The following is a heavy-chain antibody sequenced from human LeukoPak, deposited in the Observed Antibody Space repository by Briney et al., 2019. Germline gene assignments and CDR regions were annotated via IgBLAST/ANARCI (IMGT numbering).Heavy chain of an antibody. J-gene: IGHJ3*02. V-gene: IGHV4-34*01. CDR2: INHSGST. Sequence: SETLSLTCAVYGGSFSGYYWSWIRQPPGKGLEWIGEINHSGSTNYNPSLKSRVTISVDTSKNQFSLKLSSVTAADTAVYYCARHYPYYYDSSGYGDDAFDIWGQGTMVTVSS. CDR1: GGSFSGYY. D-gene: IGHD3-22*01. CDR3: ARHYPYYYDSSGYGDDAFDI.